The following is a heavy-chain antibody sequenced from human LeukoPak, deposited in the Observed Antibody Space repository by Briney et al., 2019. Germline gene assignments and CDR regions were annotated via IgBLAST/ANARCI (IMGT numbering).Heavy chain of an antibody. CDR2: IKSKTDGGTT. Sequence: GGSLRLSCAASGFTFSNAWMSWVRQAPGKGLEWVGRIKSKTDGGTTDYAAPVKGTSTISRDDSNNTLYLQMTSLKTEDTAVYYCTTDAASFRCSGDIWGQGTMVTVSS. V-gene: IGHV3-15*01. J-gene: IGHJ3*02. D-gene: IGHD2/OR15-2a*01. CDR1: GFTFSNAW. CDR3: TTDAASFRCSGDI.